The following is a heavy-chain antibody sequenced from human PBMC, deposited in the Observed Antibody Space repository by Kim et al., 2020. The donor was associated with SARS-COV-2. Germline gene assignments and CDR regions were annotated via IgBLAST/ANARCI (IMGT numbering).Heavy chain of an antibody. Sequence: KGRLTISRDNAKNSLYLQMNSLRPEDTALYYCAKGPSASTMIALRDPYFDYWGQGSLVTVSS. V-gene: IGHV3-9*01. J-gene: IGHJ4*02. D-gene: IGHD3-22*01. CDR3: AKGPSASTMIALRDPYFDY.